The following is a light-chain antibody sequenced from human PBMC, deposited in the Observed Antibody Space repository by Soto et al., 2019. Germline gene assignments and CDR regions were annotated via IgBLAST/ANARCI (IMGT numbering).Light chain of an antibody. J-gene: IGKJ3*01. CDR1: QGISTW. V-gene: IGKV1-12*01. CDR3: LSADTFTRS. Sequence: DIQMTQSPSSVSAVVGDRVTITCRASQGISTWLAWYQHKPGKAPNLLIYAASRRQSGVPSRFSASGSATDFSLTISSLQTDYFATYYCLSADTFTRSFGPGTKVEIK. CDR2: AAS.